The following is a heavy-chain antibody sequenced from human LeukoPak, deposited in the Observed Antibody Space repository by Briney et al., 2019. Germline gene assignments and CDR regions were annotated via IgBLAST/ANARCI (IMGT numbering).Heavy chain of an antibody. Sequence: AASVKVSCKASGYTFTGYYMHWVRQAPGQGLEWMGWINPNSGGTNYAQKFQGRVTMTRDTSISTAYMELSRLRSDDTAVYYCARGLYDFWSGYYYYFDYWGQGTLVTVSS. CDR2: INPNSGGT. CDR3: ARGLYDFWSGYYYYFDY. J-gene: IGHJ4*02. CDR1: GYTFTGYY. D-gene: IGHD3-3*01. V-gene: IGHV1-2*02.